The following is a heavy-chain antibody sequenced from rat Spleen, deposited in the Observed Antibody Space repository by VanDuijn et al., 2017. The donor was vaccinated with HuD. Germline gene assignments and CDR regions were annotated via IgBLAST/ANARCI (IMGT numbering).Heavy chain of an antibody. CDR3: ARHEDYGGYSKDYFEY. V-gene: IGHV5-22*01. CDR2: IVFDSSGI. J-gene: IGHJ2*01. D-gene: IGHD1-11*01. CDR1: GFTFRNYD. Sequence: EVQLVESGGGLVQPGRSLKLSCAASGFTFRNYDMAWVRQAPTKGLEWIASIVFDSSGIYYRNSVKGRFTLSRDNTRNTLYLQMSSLRSEDTATYYCARHEDYGGYSKDYFEYWGQGVMVTVSS.